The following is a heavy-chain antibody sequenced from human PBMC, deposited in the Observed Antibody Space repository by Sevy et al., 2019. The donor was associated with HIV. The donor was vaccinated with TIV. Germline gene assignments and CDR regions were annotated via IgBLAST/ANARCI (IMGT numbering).Heavy chain of an antibody. J-gene: IGHJ6*03. CDR1: GFTFSRYG. D-gene: IGHD1-7*01. CDR3: AKVPAGGTALDYYYYMDV. Sequence: GGWLRLSCAASGFTFSRYGMHWIRQAPGKGLEWVAFIRYDGSNKYEADSVKGRFTISRDNSKNTLYLQMNSLKAEETAVHYWAKVPAGGTALDYYYYMDVWGKGTSVTVSS. CDR2: IRYDGSNK. V-gene: IGHV3-30*02.